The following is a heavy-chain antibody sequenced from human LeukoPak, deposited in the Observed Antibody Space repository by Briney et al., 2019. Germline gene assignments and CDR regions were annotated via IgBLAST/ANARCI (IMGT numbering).Heavy chain of an antibody. Sequence: SGPTLVKPTQTLTLTCTFYGSGVGVGWIRQPPGKALEWLALIYWDDDRRYSPSLKTRLTITKDTSKNQVVLTMTDMDPVNTATYYCAQPATPGTLDYWGQGTLVIVSS. CDR2: IYWDDDR. J-gene: IGHJ4*02. CDR1: GSGVG. V-gene: IGHV2-5*02. D-gene: IGHD6-13*01. CDR3: AQPATPGTLDY.